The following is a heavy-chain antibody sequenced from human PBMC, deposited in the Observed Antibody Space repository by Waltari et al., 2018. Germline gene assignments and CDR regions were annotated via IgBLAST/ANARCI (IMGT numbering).Heavy chain of an antibody. CDR1: GYTRTELY. J-gene: IGHJ4*02. CDR2: FDPEDGET. D-gene: IGHD6-13*01. V-gene: IGHV1-24*01. CDR3: ATGGASSSWAPSYFDY. Sequence: QVQLVQSGAEVKKPGASVKVSCKVSGYTRTELYMHWVRQAHGKGLEWMGGFDPEDGETIYAQKFQGRVTMTEDTSTDTAYMELSSLRSEDTAVYYCATGGASSSWAPSYFDYWGQGTLVTVSS.